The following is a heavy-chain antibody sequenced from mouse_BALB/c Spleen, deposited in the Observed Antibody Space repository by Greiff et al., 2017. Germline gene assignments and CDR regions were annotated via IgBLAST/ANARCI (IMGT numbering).Heavy chain of an antibody. J-gene: IGHJ4*01. Sequence: VQLQQSGAELVKPGASVKLSCTASGFNIKDTYMHWVKQRPEQGLEWIGRIDPANGNTKYDPKFQGKATITADTSSNTAYLQLSSLTSEDTAVYYCARRGLQLRYYAMDYWGQGTSVTVSS. V-gene: IGHV14-3*02. CDR1: GFNIKDTY. CDR3: ARRGLQLRYYAMDY. D-gene: IGHD1-2*01. CDR2: IDPANGNT.